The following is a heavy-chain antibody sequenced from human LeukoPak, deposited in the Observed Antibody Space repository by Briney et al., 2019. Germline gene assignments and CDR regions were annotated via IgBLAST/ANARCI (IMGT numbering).Heavy chain of an antibody. Sequence: GGSLRLSCAASGFTLGSYSMNWVRQAPGKGLEWVSSISSSSSYIYYADSVKGRFTISRDNAKDSLYLQMNSLRAEDTAVYYCARDLTLYYDSSGYLDYWGQGTLVTVSS. CDR3: ARDLTLYYDSSGYLDY. V-gene: IGHV3-21*01. CDR1: GFTLGSYS. CDR2: ISSSSSYI. D-gene: IGHD3-22*01. J-gene: IGHJ4*02.